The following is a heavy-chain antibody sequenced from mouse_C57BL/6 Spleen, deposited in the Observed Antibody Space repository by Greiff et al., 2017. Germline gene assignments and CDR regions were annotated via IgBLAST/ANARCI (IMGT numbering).Heavy chain of an antibody. Sequence: VQLQQSGTVLARPGASVKMSCKTSGYTFTSYWMHWVKQRPGQGLEWIGAIYPGNSDTSYNQKFKGKAKLTAVTSASTAYMELSSLTNEDSAVYYCTRLSDGYYDYYAMDYWGQGTSVTVSS. D-gene: IGHD2-3*01. CDR3: TRLSDGYYDYYAMDY. J-gene: IGHJ4*01. V-gene: IGHV1-5*01. CDR2: IYPGNSDT. CDR1: GYTFTSYW.